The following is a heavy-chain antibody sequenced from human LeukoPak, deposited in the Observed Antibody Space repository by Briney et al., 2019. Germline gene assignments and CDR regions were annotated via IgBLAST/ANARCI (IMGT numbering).Heavy chain of an antibody. CDR1: GFTFNTYT. V-gene: IGHV3-21*04. Sequence: GGSLRLSCAASGFTFNTYTMNWVRQAPGKGLEWVSSISSSSSYIYYSDSVKGRFTISRDNAKNTLYLQMNSLTADDTAIYYCAEATGTLGNWGQGTLVTVSS. CDR2: ISSSSSYI. CDR3: AEATGTLGN. D-gene: IGHD1-1*01. J-gene: IGHJ4*02.